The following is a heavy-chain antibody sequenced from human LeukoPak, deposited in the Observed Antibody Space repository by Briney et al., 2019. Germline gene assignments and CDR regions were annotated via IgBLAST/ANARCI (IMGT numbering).Heavy chain of an antibody. CDR1: GFTFSSYS. J-gene: IGHJ4*02. V-gene: IGHV3-21*01. Sequence: GGSLRLSCAVSGFTFSSYSMNWVRQAPGKGLEWVSSISSSSSYIYYADSVKGRFTISRDNAKNSLYLQMNSLRAEDTAVYYCARDPDYYDSSGPFDYWGQGTLVTVSS. CDR3: ARDPDYYDSSGPFDY. D-gene: IGHD3-22*01. CDR2: ISSSSSYI.